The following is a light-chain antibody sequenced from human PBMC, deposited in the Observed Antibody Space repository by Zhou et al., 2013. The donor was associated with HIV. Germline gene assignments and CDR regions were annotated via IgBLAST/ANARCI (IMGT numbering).Light chain of an antibody. Sequence: DIQMTQSPSSLSASVGDRVTISCRSSHSISNYVNWYQQKPGTAPKLLVYQASRLQEGVPSRFSARDSETDFTLTIDGLHPDDFATYYCQQYKSYPYTFGQGTTLEIK. CDR1: HSISNY. CDR2: QAS. J-gene: IGKJ2*01. CDR3: QQYKSYPYT. V-gene: IGKV1-39*01.